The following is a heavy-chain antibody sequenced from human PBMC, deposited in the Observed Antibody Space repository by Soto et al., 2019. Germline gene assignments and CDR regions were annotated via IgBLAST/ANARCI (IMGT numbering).Heavy chain of an antibody. J-gene: IGHJ2*01. Sequence: QVQLVQSGAEVKKPGSSVKVSCKASGGTFSSYAISWVRQAPGQGLEWMGGSIPIFGTANYAQKFQGRVTITAAEPTSTAHMALRSLRCDDTAVYYCARDRVNSSGWYFWYFDLWGRGPLVTVSS. V-gene: IGHV1-69*12. CDR3: ARDRVNSSGWYFWYFDL. D-gene: IGHD6-19*01. CDR2: SIPIFGTA. CDR1: GGTFSSYA.